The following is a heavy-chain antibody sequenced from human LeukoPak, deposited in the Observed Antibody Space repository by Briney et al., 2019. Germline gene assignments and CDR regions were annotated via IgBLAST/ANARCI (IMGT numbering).Heavy chain of an antibody. CDR1: GFTFSSYS. V-gene: IGHV3-21*01. J-gene: IGHJ5*02. Sequence: KPGGSLRLSCAASGFTFSSYSMNWVRQAPGKGLEWVSSISSSSSYIYYADSVKGRFTISRDNAKNSLYLQMNSLRAEDTAVYYCARDFGVTGFWFDPWGQGTLVTVSS. CDR2: ISSSSSYI. D-gene: IGHD3-3*01. CDR3: ARDFGVTGFWFDP.